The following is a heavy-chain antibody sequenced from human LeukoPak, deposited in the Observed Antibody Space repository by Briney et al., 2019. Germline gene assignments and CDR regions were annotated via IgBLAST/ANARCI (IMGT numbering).Heavy chain of an antibody. CDR2: ISSSGLTM. CDR3: ARVEGNIVTTTEGYFDY. D-gene: IGHD5-12*01. V-gene: IGHV3-48*03. Sequence: PGGSLRLSCAASGFTFSSYEMNWVRQAPGKGLEWVAYISSSGLTMYYADSMKGRFTISRDNAKNSLYLQMNSLRAEDTAVYYCARVEGNIVTTTEGYFDYWGQGTLVTVSS. CDR1: GFTFSSYE. J-gene: IGHJ4*02.